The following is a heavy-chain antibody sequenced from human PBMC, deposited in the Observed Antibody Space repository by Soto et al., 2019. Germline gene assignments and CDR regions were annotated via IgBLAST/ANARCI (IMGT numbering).Heavy chain of an antibody. CDR3: ARRAVVVVPAATLGWFDP. D-gene: IGHD2-2*01. CDR2: INHSGST. CDR1: GGSFSGYY. Sequence: QVQLQQWGAGLLKPSETLSLTCAVYGGSFSGYYWSWIRQPPGKGLEWIGEINHSGSTNYNPSLTSRVTISVDTSKNQFALKLSSVASAATAVYYCARRAVVVVPAATLGWFDPWGRGTLVTVSS. J-gene: IGHJ5*02. V-gene: IGHV4-34*01.